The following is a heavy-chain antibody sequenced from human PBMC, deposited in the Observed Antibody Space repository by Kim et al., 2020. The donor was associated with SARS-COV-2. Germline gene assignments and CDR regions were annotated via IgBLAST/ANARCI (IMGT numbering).Heavy chain of an antibody. CDR1: GFTFDGYT. D-gene: IGHD6-6*01. J-gene: IGHJ4*02. Sequence: GGSLRLSCAASGFTFDGYTMHWVRQAPGKGLEWVSLISWDGGSTYYADSVKGRFTISRDNSKNSLYLQMNSLRTEDTALYYCAKGGLSSIAARQPPDYWGQGTLVTVSS. CDR2: ISWDGGST. V-gene: IGHV3-43*01. CDR3: AKGGLSSIAARQPPDY.